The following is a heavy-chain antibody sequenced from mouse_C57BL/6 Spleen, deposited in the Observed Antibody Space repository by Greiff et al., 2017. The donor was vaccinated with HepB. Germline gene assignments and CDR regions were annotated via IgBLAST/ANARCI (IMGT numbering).Heavy chain of an antibody. V-gene: IGHV1-39*01. D-gene: IGHD4-1*01. Sequence: EVKLQESGPELVKPGASVKISCKASGYSFTDYNMNWVKQSNGKSLEWIGVINPNYGTTSYNQKFKGKATLTVDQSSSTAYMQLNSLTSEDSAVYYCARGVTGTRGYYFDYWGQGTTLTVSS. CDR2: INPNYGTT. J-gene: IGHJ2*01. CDR3: ARGVTGTRGYYFDY. CDR1: GYSFTDYN.